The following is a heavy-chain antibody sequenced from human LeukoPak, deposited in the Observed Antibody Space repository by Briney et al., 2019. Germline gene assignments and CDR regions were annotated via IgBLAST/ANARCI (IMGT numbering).Heavy chain of an antibody. V-gene: IGHV1-2*02. CDR1: GYRFTSYY. J-gene: IGHJ4*02. CDR3: ARVLTIFGPIFGY. Sequence: GASVKVSCKASGYRFTSYYMHWVRQAPGQGLEWMGWINPNSGGTNYAQKFQGRVTMTRDTSISTAYMELSRLRSDDTAVYYCARVLTIFGPIFGYWGQGTLVTVSS. D-gene: IGHD3-3*01. CDR2: INPNSGGT.